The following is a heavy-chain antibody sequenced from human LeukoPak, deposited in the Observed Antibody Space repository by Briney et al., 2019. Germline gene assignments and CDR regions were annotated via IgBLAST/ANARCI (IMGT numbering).Heavy chain of an antibody. CDR3: AKEGDNTGYRYFDD. CDR2: INSSSGTI. CDR1: GFKLICYS. D-gene: IGHD3-22*01. V-gene: IGHV3-48*04. J-gene: IGHJ4*02. Sequence: GGSLRLSCAASGFKLICYSMNWVRQAPGKGLEWVSYINSSSGTIIYADSVKGRFTISRDNAKNSLYLQMNSLRAENTAVYYCAKEGDNTGYRYFDDWGQGTLVTVSS.